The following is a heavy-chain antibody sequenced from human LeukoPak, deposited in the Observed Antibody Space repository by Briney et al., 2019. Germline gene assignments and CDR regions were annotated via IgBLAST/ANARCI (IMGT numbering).Heavy chain of an antibody. D-gene: IGHD3-10*01. CDR2: ISPSGSTI. Sequence: GGSLRLSCAASGFIFSDYYMGWIRQTPGKGLEWLSYISPSGSTIFYADSVKGRFSISRDNAKNSLSLQMNSLRDEDTAVYYCARGSGTYSYYFDYWGQGSLVTVSS. V-gene: IGHV3-11*04. CDR1: GFIFSDYY. J-gene: IGHJ4*02. CDR3: ARGSGTYSYYFDY.